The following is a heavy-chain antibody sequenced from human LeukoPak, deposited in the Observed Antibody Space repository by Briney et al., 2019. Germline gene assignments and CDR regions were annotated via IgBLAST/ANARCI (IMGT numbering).Heavy chain of an antibody. CDR1: GYTFTSYG. CDR2: ISAYNGNT. V-gene: IGHV1-18*01. Sequence: ASVKVSCKASGYTFTSYGISWVRQAPGQGLEWMGWISAYNGNTNYAQKLQGRVTMTTDTSTSTAYMELRSLRSDDTAVYYCAKASIAVAGTGRYNWFDPWGQGTLVTVSS. CDR3: AKASIAVAGTGRYNWFDP. J-gene: IGHJ5*02. D-gene: IGHD6-19*01.